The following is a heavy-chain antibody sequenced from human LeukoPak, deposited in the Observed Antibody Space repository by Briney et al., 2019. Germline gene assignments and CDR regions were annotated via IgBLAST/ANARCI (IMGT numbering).Heavy chain of an antibody. CDR2: INPNSGGT. CDR1: GYTFTGYY. CDR3: ARGNCSSTSCYRPYYYYGMDV. Sequence: ASVKVSCKASGYTFTGYYMHWARQAPGQGLEWMGWINPNSGGTNYAQKFQGRVTMTRDTSISTAYMELSRLRSDDTAVYYCARGNCSSTSCYRPYYYYGMDVWGQGTTVTASS. V-gene: IGHV1-2*02. J-gene: IGHJ6*02. D-gene: IGHD2-2*01.